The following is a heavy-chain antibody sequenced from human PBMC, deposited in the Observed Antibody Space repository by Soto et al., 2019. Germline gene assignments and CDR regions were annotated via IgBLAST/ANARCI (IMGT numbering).Heavy chain of an antibody. CDR1: GYTFTCYY. CDR3: ASRLNTIFGVVFY. D-gene: IGHD3-3*01. J-gene: IGHJ4*02. V-gene: IGHV1-2*02. CDR2: INPNSGGT. Sequence: XSVKVSCKASGYTFTCYYMHWVRQAPGQGLEWMGWINPNSGGTNYAQKFQGRVTMTRDTSISTAYMELSRLRSDDTAVYYCASRLNTIFGVVFYWGQGTLVTVSS.